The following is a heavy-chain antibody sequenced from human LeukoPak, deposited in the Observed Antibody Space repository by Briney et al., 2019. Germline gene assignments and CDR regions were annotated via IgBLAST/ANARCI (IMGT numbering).Heavy chain of an antibody. Sequence: PGGSLRLACAASGFTFNNFAMSWVRQAPGKGLEWVSAISASGVGTYYADSVKGRFTISRDNAKNSLYLQMNSLRVEDTALYYCAKRLGSSGWGFDFWGQGTLATFSS. CDR1: GFTFNNFA. CDR3: AKRLGSSGWGFDF. J-gene: IGHJ4*02. D-gene: IGHD6-19*01. V-gene: IGHV3-23*01. CDR2: ISASGVGT.